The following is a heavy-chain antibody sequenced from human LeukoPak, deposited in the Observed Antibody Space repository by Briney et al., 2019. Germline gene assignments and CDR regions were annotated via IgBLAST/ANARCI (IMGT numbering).Heavy chain of an antibody. Sequence: PGGSLRLSCAASGFTFDDYAMHWVRQAPGKGLEWVSGISWNSGSKVYADSVKGRFTISRDNAKNSLYLQLNSLRPEDTAVYYCVRGAPGWSPWDYWGQGTLVTVSS. CDR3: VRGAPGWSPWDY. CDR1: GFTFDDYA. D-gene: IGHD3-3*01. J-gene: IGHJ4*02. CDR2: ISWNSGSK. V-gene: IGHV3-9*01.